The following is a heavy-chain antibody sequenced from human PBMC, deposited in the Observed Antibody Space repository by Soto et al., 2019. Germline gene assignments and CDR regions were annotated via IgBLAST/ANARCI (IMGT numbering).Heavy chain of an antibody. V-gene: IGHV4-31*03. Sequence: SETLALTCTVSGGSISSGGYYWSWIRQHPGKGLEWIGYIYYSGSTYYNPSLKSRVTISVDTSKNQFSLKLSSVTAADTAVYYCARAPDFWSGYCYFDYWGQGTLVTVSS. J-gene: IGHJ4*02. CDR2: IYYSGST. D-gene: IGHD3-3*01. CDR3: ARAPDFWSGYCYFDY. CDR1: GGSISSGGYY.